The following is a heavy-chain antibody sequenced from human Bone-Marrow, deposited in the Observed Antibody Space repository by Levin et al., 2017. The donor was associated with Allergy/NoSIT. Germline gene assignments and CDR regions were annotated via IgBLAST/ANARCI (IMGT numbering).Heavy chain of an antibody. D-gene: IGHD1-1*01. Sequence: ASVKVSCKASGYTFTRYGISWLRQAPGQGPEWLGWISGYNGEVNYAQNLQGRVTLTTDTSTTTAFMELRSLRPDDTGVYYCAIGHDSMRFDYWGQGTLVTVSS. V-gene: IGHV1-18*01. CDR3: AIGHDSMRFDY. J-gene: IGHJ4*02. CDR1: GYTFTRYG. CDR2: ISGYNGEV.